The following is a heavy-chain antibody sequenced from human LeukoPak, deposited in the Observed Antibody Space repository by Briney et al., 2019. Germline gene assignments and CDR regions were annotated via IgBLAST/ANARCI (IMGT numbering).Heavy chain of an antibody. D-gene: IGHD4-17*01. J-gene: IGHJ4*02. CDR1: GGSISSSYNY. CDR2: IYYSGST. Sequence: SETLSLTCAVSGGSISSSYNYWGWIRQPPGKGLEWIGNIYYSGSTYYNPSLKSRVTISVDTSKNQFSLKLSSVTAADTAVYYCARDTLPMTTVTAVDSWGQGTLVTVSS. CDR3: ARDTLPMTTVTAVDS. V-gene: IGHV4-39*07.